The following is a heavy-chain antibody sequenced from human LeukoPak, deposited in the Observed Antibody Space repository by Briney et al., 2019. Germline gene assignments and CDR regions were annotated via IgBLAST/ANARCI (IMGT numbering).Heavy chain of an antibody. CDR1: GFTFSSYA. J-gene: IGHJ4*02. CDR3: ARGRARPFGKQLVPLIDY. CDR2: ISYGGSNK. D-gene: IGHD6-6*01. Sequence: HPGRSLRLSCAASGFTFSSYAMHWVRQAPGKGLEWVAVISYGGSNKYYADSVKGRFTISRDNSKNTLYLQMNSLRAEDTAVYYCARGRARPFGKQLVPLIDYWGQGTLVTVSS. V-gene: IGHV3-30-3*01.